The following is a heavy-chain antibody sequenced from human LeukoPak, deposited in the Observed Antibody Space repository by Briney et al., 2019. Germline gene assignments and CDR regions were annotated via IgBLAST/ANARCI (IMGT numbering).Heavy chain of an antibody. D-gene: IGHD1-1*01. CDR3: ASGTPLDY. CDR1: GGSISSGSYY. CDR2: IYTSRST. J-gene: IGHJ4*02. Sequence: SETLSLTCTVSGGSISSGSYYWSWIRQPAGKGLEWIGRIYTSRSTNYNPSLKSRVTISVDTSKNQFSLKLSSVTAADTAAYYCASGTPLDYWGQGTLVTVSS. V-gene: IGHV4-61*02.